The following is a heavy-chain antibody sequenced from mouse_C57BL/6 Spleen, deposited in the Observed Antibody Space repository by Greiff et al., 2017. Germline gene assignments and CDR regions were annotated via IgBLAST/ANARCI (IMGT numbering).Heavy chain of an antibody. D-gene: IGHD1-1*01. CDR2: IYPGDGDT. Sequence: VQLQESGPELVKPGASVKISCKASGYAFSSSWMNWVKQRPGKGLEWIGRIYPGDGDTNYHGKFKGTATLTADKSSSTAYMQLSSLTSEDSAVYFCARGRTVVAHFDYWGQGTTLTVSS. CDR3: ARGRTVVAHFDY. V-gene: IGHV1-82*01. J-gene: IGHJ2*01. CDR1: GYAFSSSW.